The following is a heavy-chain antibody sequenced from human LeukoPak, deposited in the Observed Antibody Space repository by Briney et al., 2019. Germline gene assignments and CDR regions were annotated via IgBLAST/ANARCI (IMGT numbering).Heavy chain of an antibody. CDR1: GYSVSSGYY. CDR2: VSNSGIT. V-gene: IGHV4-38-2*02. J-gene: IGHJ4*02. Sequence: SETLSLTCIVSGYSVSSGYYWGWSRRSPGKGLEWLAAVSNSGITYYSPSLKGRVTISLVTFKNEFSLRLTSVSAADPGVYYCARAPGSGWSDWGQGARVTVSS. CDR3: ARAPGSGWSD. D-gene: IGHD6-19*01.